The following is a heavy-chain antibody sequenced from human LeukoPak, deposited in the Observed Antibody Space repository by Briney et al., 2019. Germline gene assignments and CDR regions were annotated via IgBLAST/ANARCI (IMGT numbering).Heavy chain of an antibody. Sequence: ASVKVSCKASGGTFSSYAISWVRQAPGQGLEWMGGIIPIFGTANYAQKFQGRVTITADESTSTAYMELSSLRSEDTAVYYYASTAAGTLSLSYYFDYWGQGTLVTVSS. CDR2: IIPIFGTA. CDR1: GGTFSSYA. V-gene: IGHV1-69*13. D-gene: IGHD6-13*01. J-gene: IGHJ4*02. CDR3: ASTAAGTLSLSYYFDY.